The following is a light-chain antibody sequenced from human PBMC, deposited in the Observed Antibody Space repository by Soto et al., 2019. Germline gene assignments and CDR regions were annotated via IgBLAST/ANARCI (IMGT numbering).Light chain of an antibody. V-gene: IGKV1-39*01. CDR1: QNISTN. J-gene: IGKJ4*01. Sequence: DIHITQSPSSLSASLGDRVTITCRTSQNISTNLNWYQQKPGKAPNLLIYAASTLQSGVPSRFSGRGSGTDFTLTVSSLQPEDFATYYCQQSYNTPLTVGGGTKVDIK. CDR3: QQSYNTPLT. CDR2: AAS.